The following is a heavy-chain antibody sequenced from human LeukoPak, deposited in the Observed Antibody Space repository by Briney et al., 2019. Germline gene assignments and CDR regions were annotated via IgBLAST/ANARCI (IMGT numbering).Heavy chain of an antibody. CDR3: AKGSLDGWLVTYRYFDN. Sequence: ASVKVSCKASGGTFSSYAISWVRQAPGQGLERMGGIIPIFGTANYAQKFQGRVTITADESTSTAYMELSSLRSEDTAVYYCAKGSLDGWLVTYRYFDNWDQGTLVTVSS. CDR2: IIPIFGTA. V-gene: IGHV1-69*13. D-gene: IGHD6-19*01. CDR1: GGTFSSYA. J-gene: IGHJ4*02.